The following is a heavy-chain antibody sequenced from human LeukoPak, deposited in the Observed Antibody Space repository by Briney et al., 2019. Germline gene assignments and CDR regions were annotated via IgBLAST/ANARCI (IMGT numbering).Heavy chain of an antibody. Sequence: ASVKVSCKASGYTFTSYGISWVRQAPGQGLEWMGWISTYNGNTNSAQKLQGRVAMTIDTSTSTGYMELRSLRSVDTAVYYCARGYMVRGTPVYYFDYWGQGTPVTVSS. CDR1: GYTFTSYG. V-gene: IGHV1-18*01. CDR2: ISTYNGNT. J-gene: IGHJ4*02. D-gene: IGHD3-10*01. CDR3: ARGYMVRGTPVYYFDY.